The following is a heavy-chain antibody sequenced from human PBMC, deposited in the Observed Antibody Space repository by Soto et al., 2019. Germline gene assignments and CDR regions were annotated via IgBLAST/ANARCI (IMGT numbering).Heavy chain of an antibody. J-gene: IGHJ4*02. D-gene: IGHD2-2*01. CDR3: VKDGGYCSSSTCYSPRNHYFDS. CDR1: GFIFSDYW. Sequence: GSLRLSCASSGFIFSDYWMSWVRQAPGKGPEWVANIKFDGSEKQYVDSVRGRFTISRDNSRNSLFLQMNSLRAGDTAVYYCVKDGGYCSSSTCYSPRNHYFDSWGQGTLVTVSS. V-gene: IGHV3-7*03. CDR2: IKFDGSEK.